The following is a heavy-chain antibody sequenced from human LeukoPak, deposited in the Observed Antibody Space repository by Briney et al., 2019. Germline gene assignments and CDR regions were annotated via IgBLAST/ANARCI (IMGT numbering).Heavy chain of an antibody. CDR1: GDSISSSNSY. D-gene: IGHD3/OR15-3a*01. CDR2: IYYSGNT. J-gene: IGHJ4*02. CDR3: ARQTGSGLFILP. Sequence: SETPSLTCIVSGDSISSSNSYWGWIRQPPGKGLEWIGSIYYSGNTYYNASLKSRVSISVDTSKNHFSLRLTSVTAADTAVYYCARQTGSGLFILPGGQGTLVTVSS. V-gene: IGHV4-39*01.